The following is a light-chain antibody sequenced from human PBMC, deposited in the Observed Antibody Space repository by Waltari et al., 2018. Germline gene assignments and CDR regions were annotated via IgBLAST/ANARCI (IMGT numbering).Light chain of an antibody. CDR1: QSVRGT. J-gene: IGKJ1*01. CDR2: GAS. CDR3: QHYVRLPVT. V-gene: IGKV3-20*01. Sequence: EIVLTQSPATLSLSPGETATLSCRASQSVRGTLAWYQQKPGQAPRLLIYGASIRATGIPDRFSGSGSGTDFSLTITRLEPEDFAVYYCQHYVRLPVTFGQGTRVEIK.